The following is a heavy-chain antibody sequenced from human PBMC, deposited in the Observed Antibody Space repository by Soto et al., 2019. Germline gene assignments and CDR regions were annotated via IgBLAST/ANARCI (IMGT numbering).Heavy chain of an antibody. J-gene: IGHJ4*02. CDR3: TREGVAVFGGSY. Sequence: GGALRLSCTEPGFTFGDYAMIWARQAPGKGLEWVGFIRSKAYGGTTEYAASVKGRFTISRDDSKSIAYLQMNSLKTEDTAVYYCTREGVAVFGGSYWGQGTLVTVSS. D-gene: IGHD2-15*01. V-gene: IGHV3-49*04. CDR2: IRSKAYGGTT. CDR1: GFTFGDYA.